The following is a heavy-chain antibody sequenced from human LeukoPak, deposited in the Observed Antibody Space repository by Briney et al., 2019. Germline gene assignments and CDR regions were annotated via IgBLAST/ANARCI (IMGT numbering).Heavy chain of an antibody. J-gene: IGHJ6*02. Sequence: GRSLRLSCAASGFTFSSYAMSWVRQAPGKGLEWVSAISGSGGSTYYADSVKGRFTISRDNSKNTLYLQMNSLRAEDTAVYYCAREGFGEYYYGMDVWGQGTTVTVSS. V-gene: IGHV3-23*01. D-gene: IGHD3-10*01. CDR3: AREGFGEYYYGMDV. CDR2: ISGSGGST. CDR1: GFTFSSYA.